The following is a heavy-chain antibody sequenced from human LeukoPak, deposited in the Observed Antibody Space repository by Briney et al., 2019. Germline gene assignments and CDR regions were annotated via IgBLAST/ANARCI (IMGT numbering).Heavy chain of an antibody. D-gene: IGHD5-18*01. J-gene: IGHJ3*02. Sequence: SVKVSCKASGGTFSSYAISWVRQAPGQGLEWMGRIIPILGIANYAQKFQGRVTITADKSTSTAYMELSSLRSEDTAVYYCARDRPQGVTGERDAFDIWGQGTMVTVSS. CDR1: GGTFSSYA. CDR2: IIPILGIA. V-gene: IGHV1-69*04. CDR3: ARDRPQGVTGERDAFDI.